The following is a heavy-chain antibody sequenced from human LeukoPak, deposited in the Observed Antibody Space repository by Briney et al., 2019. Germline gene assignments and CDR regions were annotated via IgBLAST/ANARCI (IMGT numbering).Heavy chain of an antibody. CDR3: ARVGSRGWYFDL. J-gene: IGHJ2*01. D-gene: IGHD3-10*01. V-gene: IGHV3-21*01. CDR1: GFTFSSYS. Sequence: PGGCLRLSCAASGFTFSSYSMNWVRQAPGKGLEWVSSISSSSSYIYYADSVKGRFTISRDNAKNSLYLQMNSLRAEDTAVYYCARVGSRGWYFDLWGRGTLVTVSS. CDR2: ISSSSSYI.